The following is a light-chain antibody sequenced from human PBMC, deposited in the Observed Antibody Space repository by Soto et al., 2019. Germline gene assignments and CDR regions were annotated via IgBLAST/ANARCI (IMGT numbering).Light chain of an antibody. Sequence: EIVMTQSPASLSVSPGETATLSCRASQSISNSLAWYQQKPGQAPSLLIYGATTRATGIPARFSGSGSGTEFTLTISSLQSEDSALYYCQQYNNWPPRTFGQGTKLEIK. CDR1: QSISNS. CDR2: GAT. J-gene: IGKJ2*01. CDR3: QQYNNWPPRT. V-gene: IGKV3-15*01.